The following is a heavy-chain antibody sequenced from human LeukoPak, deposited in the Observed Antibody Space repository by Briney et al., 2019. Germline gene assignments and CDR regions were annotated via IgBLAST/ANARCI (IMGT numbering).Heavy chain of an antibody. Sequence: SETLSLTCTVSGGSISSSSYYWGWIRQPPGKGLEGIGSIYYRGSTYYNPSLKSRVTISVDTSKNQFSLKLSSVTAADTAVYYCASYGDYGGWFAPWGQGTLVTVSS. CDR3: ASYGDYGGWFAP. CDR2: IYYRGST. J-gene: IGHJ5*02. CDR1: GGSISSSSYY. V-gene: IGHV4-39*07. D-gene: IGHD4-17*01.